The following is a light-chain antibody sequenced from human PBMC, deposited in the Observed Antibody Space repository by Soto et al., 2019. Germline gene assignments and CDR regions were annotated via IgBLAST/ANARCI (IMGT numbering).Light chain of an antibody. CDR2: EGN. CDR1: SSGFGSYNL. J-gene: IGLJ1*01. CDR3: RSYSGTSTYDNYV. Sequence: QSVLTQPASVSGSPGQSITISCTGTSSGFGSYNLVSWYQQHPGKAPKLLVYEGNKRPSGVSNRFSGSKSGNTASLTISGPQADDEADYYCRSYSGTSTYDNYVFANGTKVIV. V-gene: IGLV2-23*01.